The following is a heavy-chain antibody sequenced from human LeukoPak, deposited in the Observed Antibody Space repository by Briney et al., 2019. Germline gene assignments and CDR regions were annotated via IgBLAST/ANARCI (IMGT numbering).Heavy chain of an antibody. Sequence: PGGSLRLSCAASGFTFSNYAMSWVRQVPEKGLEWVSGISGSGGSTYYADSVKGRFTISRDNSKNALHLQMNSLRAEDTALYYCAEWNSVYWYFDLWGRGTLVTVSS. V-gene: IGHV3-23*01. CDR2: ISGSGGST. CDR1: GFTFSNYA. D-gene: IGHD1-1*01. CDR3: AEWNSVYWYFDL. J-gene: IGHJ2*01.